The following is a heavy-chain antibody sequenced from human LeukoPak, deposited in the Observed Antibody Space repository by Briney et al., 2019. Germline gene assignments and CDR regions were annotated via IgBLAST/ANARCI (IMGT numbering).Heavy chain of an antibody. J-gene: IGHJ4*02. V-gene: IGHV4-39*01. CDR2: IYYSGST. CDR1: GGSISSSSYY. CDR3: AYQEKQLGDY. Sequence: NPSETLSLTCTVSGGSISSSSYYWGWIRQPPGKGLEWIGSIYYSGSTYYNPSLKSRVTISVDTSKNQFSLKLSSVTAADTAVYYCAYQEKQLGDYWGQGTLVTVSS. D-gene: IGHD6-13*01.